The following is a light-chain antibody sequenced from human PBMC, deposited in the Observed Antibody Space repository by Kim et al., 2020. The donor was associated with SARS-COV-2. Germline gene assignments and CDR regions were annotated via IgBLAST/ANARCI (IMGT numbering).Light chain of an antibody. CDR3: DSRDSSGYQVV. Sequence: ALGQTVRITCQGDILRNYYATWYQQKPGQAPVVVIYGENKRHSGIPDRFSGSTSGNTASLTITGAQAEDEADYHCDSRDSSGYQVVFGAGTQLTVL. V-gene: IGLV3-19*01. J-gene: IGLJ2*01. CDR1: ILRNYY. CDR2: GEN.